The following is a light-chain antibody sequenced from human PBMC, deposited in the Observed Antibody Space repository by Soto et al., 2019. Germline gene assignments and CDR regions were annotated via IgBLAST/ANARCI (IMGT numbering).Light chain of an antibody. V-gene: IGLV1-44*01. Sequence: QSVLTQPPSASGTPGQRVTISCSGSSSNIGSNTVNWYQQLPGTAPKLVIYSNNQRPSGVPDRFSGSKSGTSASLAISGLQSDDEADYYCVAWDDILKGYVVFGGGTQLTVL. CDR3: VAWDDILKGYVV. CDR1: SSNIGSNT. J-gene: IGLJ2*01. CDR2: SNN.